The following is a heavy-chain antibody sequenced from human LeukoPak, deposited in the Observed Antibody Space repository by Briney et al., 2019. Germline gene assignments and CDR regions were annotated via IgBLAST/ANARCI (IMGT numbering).Heavy chain of an antibody. Sequence: SETLSLTCTVSGGSISSGSYYWSWIRQPAGKGLEWIGEINHSGSTNYNPSLKSRVTISVDTSKNQFSLKLSSVTAADTAVYYCARGSGGSKYLFPQDYWGQGTLVTVSS. D-gene: IGHD4-11*01. CDR2: INHSGST. CDR1: GGSISSGSYY. J-gene: IGHJ4*02. CDR3: ARGSGGSKYLFPQDY. V-gene: IGHV4-61*10.